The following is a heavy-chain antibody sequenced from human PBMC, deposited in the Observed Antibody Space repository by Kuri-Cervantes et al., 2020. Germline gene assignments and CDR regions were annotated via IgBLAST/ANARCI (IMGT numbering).Heavy chain of an antibody. D-gene: IGHD6-19*01. CDR1: GYTFTGYY. Sequence: ASVKVTCKASGYTFTGYYMHWVRQAPGQGLEWMGWINPNSGGTNYAQKFQGWVTMTRDTSISTAYMELSRLRSDDTAVYNCARGGYSSGWSHFDYWGQGTLVTVSS. CDR3: ARGGYSSGWSHFDY. CDR2: INPNSGGT. J-gene: IGHJ4*02. V-gene: IGHV1-2*04.